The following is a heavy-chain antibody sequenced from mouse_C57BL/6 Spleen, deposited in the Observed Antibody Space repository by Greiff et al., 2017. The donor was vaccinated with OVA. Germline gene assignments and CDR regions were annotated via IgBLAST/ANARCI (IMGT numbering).Heavy chain of an antibody. CDR1: GYAFSSSW. J-gene: IGHJ4*01. CDR2: IYPGDGDT. D-gene: IGHD1-1*01. CDR3: ASLSTTVVAPSYAMDY. V-gene: IGHV1-82*01. Sequence: QVQLQQSGPELVKPGASVKISCKASGYAFSSSWMNWVKQRPGKGLEWIGRIYPGDGDTNYNGKFKGKATLTADKSSSTAYMQLSSLTSEDSAVYFCASLSTTVVAPSYAMDYWGQGTSVTVSS.